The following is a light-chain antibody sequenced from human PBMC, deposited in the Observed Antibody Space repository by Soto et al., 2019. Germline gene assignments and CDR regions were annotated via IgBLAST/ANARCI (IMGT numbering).Light chain of an antibody. V-gene: IGKV3-20*01. CDR1: QSVSSRY. J-gene: IGKJ4*01. Sequence: EMVLTQSPGTLSLSPGERATLSCRASQSVSSRYLAWYQQKPGQAPRLLIYGASSRATGIPDRFSGSWSGTDVTLTISRLEPEDFAVYYCQLYGSSPKLTFGGGTKVEIK. CDR3: QLYGSSPKLT. CDR2: GAS.